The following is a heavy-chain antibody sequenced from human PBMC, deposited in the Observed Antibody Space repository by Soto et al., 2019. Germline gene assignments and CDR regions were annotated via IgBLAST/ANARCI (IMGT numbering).Heavy chain of an antibody. J-gene: IGHJ4*02. D-gene: IGHD3-9*01. CDR1: GGSISSSSYY. Sequence: SETLSLTCTVSGGSISSSSYYWGWIRQPPGKGLEWIGSIYYSGSTYYNPSLKSRVTISVDTSKNQFSLKLSSVTAADTAVYYCASIRGAYYDILTGYYANYYFDYWGQGTLVTVSS. CDR3: ASIRGAYYDILTGYYANYYFDY. V-gene: IGHV4-39*01. CDR2: IYYSGST.